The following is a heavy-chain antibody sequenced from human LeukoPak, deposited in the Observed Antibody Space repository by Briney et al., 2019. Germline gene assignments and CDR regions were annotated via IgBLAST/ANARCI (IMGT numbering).Heavy chain of an antibody. CDR3: ARPGAEYYDFWSGYNIDY. J-gene: IGHJ4*02. CDR2: ISSSSSYI. V-gene: IGHV3-21*01. Sequence: GGSLRLSCAASGFTFSSYSMNWVRQAPGKGLEWVSSISSSSSYIYYADSVKGRFTISRDNAKNSLYLQMNSLRAEDTAVYYCARPGAEYYDFWSGYNIDYWGQGTPVTVSS. CDR1: GFTFSSYS. D-gene: IGHD3-3*01.